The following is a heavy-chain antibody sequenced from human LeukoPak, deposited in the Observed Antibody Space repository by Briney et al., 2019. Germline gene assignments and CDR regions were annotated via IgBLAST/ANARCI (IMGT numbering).Heavy chain of an antibody. CDR1: GWSFNDYY. CDR3: ARGQVPAARDYNWFDP. CDR2: INARGDT. D-gene: IGHD2-2*01. Sequence: SSETLSLTCAVYGWSFNDYYWNWIRPTQGKGLDWIGEINARGDTNYNPSLKSRVTISVDTSKKQFSLRLTAMIAADTALYYCARGQVPAARDYNWFDPWGQGTLVTVSS. V-gene: IGHV4-34*01. J-gene: IGHJ5*02.